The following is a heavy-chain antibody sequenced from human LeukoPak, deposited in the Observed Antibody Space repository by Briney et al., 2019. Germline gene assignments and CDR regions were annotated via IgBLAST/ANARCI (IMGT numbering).Heavy chain of an antibody. CDR1: DYIFTTYW. Sequence: GESLKISCEGSDYIFTTYWSGWMRQMPGKGLEWMGIIYPGDSDTRYSPSFQGQVTISADKSISTSYLQLSSLKATYTSMYFYPRYFSFFVSNCHGGVDYWGQGTLVTVSS. V-gene: IGHV5-51*01. J-gene: IGHJ4*02. CDR3: PRYFSFFVSNCHGGVDY. D-gene: IGHD4-11*01. CDR2: IYPGDSDT.